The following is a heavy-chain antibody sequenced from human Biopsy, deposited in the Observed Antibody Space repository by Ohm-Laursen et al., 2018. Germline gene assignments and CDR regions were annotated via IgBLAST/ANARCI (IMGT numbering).Heavy chain of an antibody. CDR3: ARGGGYNWNNGWFDP. J-gene: IGHJ5*02. CDR1: GGTFSSSA. Sequence: SSVKVSCKASGGTFSSSAITWVRQAPGQGLEWMGGIIGIFRTAHYAQKFQGRVTITADEFMSTAYMELSSLRSEDTAVYYCARGGGYNWNNGWFDPWGQGALVTVSS. D-gene: IGHD1/OR15-1a*01. CDR2: IIGIFRTA. V-gene: IGHV1-69*01.